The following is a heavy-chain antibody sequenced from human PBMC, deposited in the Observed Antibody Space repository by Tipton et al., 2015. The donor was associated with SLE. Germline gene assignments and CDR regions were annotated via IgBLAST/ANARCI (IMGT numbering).Heavy chain of an antibody. V-gene: IGHV4-31*03. CDR3: ARVDGSGSYYLLDY. Sequence: TLSLTCTVSGGSISSGGYYWSWIRQHPGKGLEWIGYIYYSGSTNYNPSLKSRVTISVDTSKNQFSLKLSSVTAADTAVYYCARVDGSGSYYLLDYWGQGTLVTVSS. CDR2: IYYSGST. D-gene: IGHD3-10*01. J-gene: IGHJ4*02. CDR1: GGSISSGGYY.